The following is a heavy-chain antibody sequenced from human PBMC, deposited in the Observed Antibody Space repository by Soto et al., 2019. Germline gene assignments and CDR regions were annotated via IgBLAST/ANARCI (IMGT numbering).Heavy chain of an antibody. J-gene: IGHJ4*02. CDR1: GFTFSSYG. V-gene: IGHV3-33*01. D-gene: IGHD6-6*01. Sequence: GGSLRLSCAASGFTFSSYGMHWVRQAPGKGLEWVAVIWYDGSNKYYADSVKGRFTISRDNSKNTLYLQMNSLRAEDTAVYYCARGNLIAARNFDYWGQGTLVTVSS. CDR2: IWYDGSNK. CDR3: ARGNLIAARNFDY.